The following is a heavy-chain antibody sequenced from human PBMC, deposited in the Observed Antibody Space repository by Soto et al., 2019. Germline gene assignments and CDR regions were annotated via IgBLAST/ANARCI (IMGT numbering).Heavy chain of an antibody. CDR1: GFVLRTYD. CDR2: IIAWGQTI. CDR3: VPRLNPRVPDH. V-gene: IGHV3-23*01. J-gene: IGHJ4*02. D-gene: IGHD3-22*01. Sequence: PXVSLRLSCEVSGFVLRTYDASWVRQAPGKGLEWLAVIIAWGQTIYSAESARGRFTISRGDAKNTLHLQIDSLTVEDTAVYYCVPRLNPRVPDHWGQGTLVTVSS.